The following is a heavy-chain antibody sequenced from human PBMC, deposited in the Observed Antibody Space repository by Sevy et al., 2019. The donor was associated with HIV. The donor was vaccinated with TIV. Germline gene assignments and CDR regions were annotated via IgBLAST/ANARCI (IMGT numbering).Heavy chain of an antibody. V-gene: IGHV3-30-3*01. CDR2: ISYDGSNK. D-gene: IGHD3-22*01. Sequence: LSLTCAASGFTFSSYAMHWVRQAPGKGLEWVAVISYDGSNKYYADSVKGRFTISRDNSKNTLYLQMNSLRAEDTAVYYCAAKGHYDSSGYYFWGPFDIWGQGTMVTVSS. CDR1: GFTFSSYA. CDR3: AAKGHYDSSGYYFWGPFDI. J-gene: IGHJ3*02.